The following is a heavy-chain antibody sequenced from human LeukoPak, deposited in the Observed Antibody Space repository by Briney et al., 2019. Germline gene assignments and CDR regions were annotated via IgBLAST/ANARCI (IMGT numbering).Heavy chain of an antibody. CDR1: GYSISSGYY. Sequence: NASETLSLTCTVSGYSISSGYYRGWIRQPPGQGLEWIGSIYHSGSTYYNPSLKSRVTISVDTSKNQFSLKLSSVTAADTAVYYCARELRFLEWLLPHFDYWGQGTLVTVSS. CDR2: IYHSGST. J-gene: IGHJ4*02. V-gene: IGHV4-38-2*02. D-gene: IGHD3-3*01. CDR3: ARELRFLEWLLPHFDY.